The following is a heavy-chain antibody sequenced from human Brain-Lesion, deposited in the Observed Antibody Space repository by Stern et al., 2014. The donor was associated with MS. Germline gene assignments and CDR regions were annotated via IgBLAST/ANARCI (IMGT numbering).Heavy chain of an antibody. V-gene: IGHV4-39*01. Sequence: VQLEESGPGLVKPSETLSLTCTVSGGSISSSTYYWAWIRQPPGKGLEWIGNIYYSGFTYYNPSLKGRVPISVDISKNQFPLKLSSVTAADTAIYYCARHDSVPRPSQLYSARDRGPGYFDYWGQGTLVTVSS. CDR3: ARHDSVPRPSQLYSARDRGPGYFDY. J-gene: IGHJ4*02. CDR2: IYYSGFT. CDR1: GGSISSSTYY. D-gene: IGHD1-26*01.